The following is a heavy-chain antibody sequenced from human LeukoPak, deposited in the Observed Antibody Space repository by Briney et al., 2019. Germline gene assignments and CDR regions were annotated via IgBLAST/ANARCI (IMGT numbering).Heavy chain of an antibody. CDR3: ARGHDSYGSYFDY. CDR2: IKQDGSEK. V-gene: IGHV3-7*01. CDR1: GFTFSSYW. Sequence: GGSLRLSCAASGFTFSSYWMSWVRQAPGKGLEGVANIKQDGSEKYYVDSVKGRFTISRDNAKNSLYLQMNSLSAEDTAVYYCARGHDSYGSYFDYWGQGTLVTVSS. D-gene: IGHD5-18*01. J-gene: IGHJ4*02.